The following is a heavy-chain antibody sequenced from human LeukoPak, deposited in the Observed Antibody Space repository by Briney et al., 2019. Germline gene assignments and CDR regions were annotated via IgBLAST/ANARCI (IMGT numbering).Heavy chain of an antibody. J-gene: IGHJ3*02. V-gene: IGHV1-69*13. D-gene: IGHD2-21*02. CDR3: ARDLISGDWTWDI. CDR1: GYTFTGYY. Sequence: SVNVSCKASGYTFTGYYMHWVRQAPGQGLEWMGGIIPIFGTANYAQKFQGRVTITADESTSTAYMELSSLRSEDTAVYFCARDLISGDWTWDIWGQGTMVTVSS. CDR2: IIPIFGTA.